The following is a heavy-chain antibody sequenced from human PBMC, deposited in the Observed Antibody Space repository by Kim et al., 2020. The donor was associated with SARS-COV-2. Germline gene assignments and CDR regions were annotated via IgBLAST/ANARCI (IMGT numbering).Heavy chain of an antibody. CDR3: AKEMWRGGNSPPDY. J-gene: IGHJ4*02. Sequence: ADTVKGQFTISGDNSKTALYLQMNSLRAEDTAVYYWAKEMWRGGNSPPDYWGQGTLVTVSS. D-gene: IGHD2-21*02. V-gene: IGHV3-23*03.